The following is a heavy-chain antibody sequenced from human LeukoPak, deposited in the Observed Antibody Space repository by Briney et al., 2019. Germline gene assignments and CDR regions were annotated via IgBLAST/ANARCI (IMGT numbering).Heavy chain of an antibody. CDR2: ISSSSSYI. V-gene: IGHV3-21*01. CDR1: GFTFSSYS. D-gene: IGHD2-2*01. CDR3: ARDWDIVVVPAAIGLFYYYGMDV. Sequence: PGGSLRLSCAASGFTFSSYSMNWVRQAPGKGLEWVLSISSSSSYIYYADSVKGRFTISRDNAKNSLYLQMNSLRAEDTAVYYCARDWDIVVVPAAIGLFYYYGMDVWGQGTTVTVSS. J-gene: IGHJ6*02.